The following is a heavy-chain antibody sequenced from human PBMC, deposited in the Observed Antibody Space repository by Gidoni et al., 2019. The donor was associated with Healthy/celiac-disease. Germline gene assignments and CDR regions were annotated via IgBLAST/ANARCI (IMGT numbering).Heavy chain of an antibody. CDR1: GFTFSSYS. CDR3: ARGYYDFWSGYYWG. V-gene: IGHV3-48*01. Sequence: EVQLVESGGGLVQPGGSLRLSCAASGFTFSSYSMNWVRQAPGKGLEWVSYISSSSSTIYYADSVKGRFTISRDNAKNSLYLQMNSLRAEDTAVYYCARGYYDFWSGYYWGWGQGTLVTVSS. J-gene: IGHJ4*02. CDR2: ISSSSSTI. D-gene: IGHD3-3*01.